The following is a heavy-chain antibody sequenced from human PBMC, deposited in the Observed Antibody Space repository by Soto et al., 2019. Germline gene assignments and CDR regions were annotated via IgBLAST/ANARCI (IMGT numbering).Heavy chain of an antibody. CDR2: FDPEDGET. CDR3: ATVIMITFGGVLVGVEYFDY. D-gene: IGHD3-16*02. Sequence: ASVKVSCKVSGYTLTELSMHWVRQAPGKGLEWMGGFDPEDGETIYAQKFQGRVTMTEDTSTDTAYMELSSLRSEDTAVYYCATVIMITFGGVLVGVEYFDYWGQGTLVTVSS. J-gene: IGHJ4*02. V-gene: IGHV1-24*01. CDR1: GYTLTELS.